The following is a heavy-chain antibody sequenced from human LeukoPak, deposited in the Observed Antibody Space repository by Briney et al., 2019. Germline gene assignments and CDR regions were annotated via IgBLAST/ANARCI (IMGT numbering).Heavy chain of an antibody. D-gene: IGHD5-18*01. CDR3: ARDHGYSYGYYYGMDV. CDR1: GGSISSYY. Sequence: SETLSLTCTVSGGSISSYYWSWIRQPPGKGLEWIGYIYYSGSTNNNPSLKTRVTISVDTSKKQFSLKLTSVTAADTAVYYCARDHGYSYGYYYGMDVWGQGTTVTVSS. CDR2: IYYSGST. J-gene: IGHJ6*02. V-gene: IGHV4-59*01.